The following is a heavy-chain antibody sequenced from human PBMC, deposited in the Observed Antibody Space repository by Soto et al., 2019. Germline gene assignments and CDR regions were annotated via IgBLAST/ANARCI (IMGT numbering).Heavy chain of an antibody. J-gene: IGHJ4*02. Sequence: QVQLVQSGAEVKKPGTSVKVSCKASGGTFSNYAINWVRQAPGQGLEWMGGIIPIFGTANYAQKFQGRVTITADESTSTAYLDLSRLRSEDMAVYYCARPVEMATISRSYLFYWGQGTLVTVSS. D-gene: IGHD5-12*01. CDR2: IIPIFGTA. CDR3: ARPVEMATISRSYLFY. V-gene: IGHV1-69*01. CDR1: GGTFSNYA.